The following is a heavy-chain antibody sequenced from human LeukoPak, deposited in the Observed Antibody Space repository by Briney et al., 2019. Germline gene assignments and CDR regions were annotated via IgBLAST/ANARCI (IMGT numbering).Heavy chain of an antibody. V-gene: IGHV1-2*02. Sequence: GASVKVSCKASGYTFTGYYMHWVRQAPGQGPEWMGWISPNNGDTLYSQKFQGRVTMATETSISTAYMELSGLTSDDTAVYYCAAPGYKYGYVLDHWGQGTLVTVSS. J-gene: IGHJ4*02. CDR2: ISPNNGDT. CDR1: GYTFTGYY. D-gene: IGHD5-18*01. CDR3: AAPGYKYGYVLDH.